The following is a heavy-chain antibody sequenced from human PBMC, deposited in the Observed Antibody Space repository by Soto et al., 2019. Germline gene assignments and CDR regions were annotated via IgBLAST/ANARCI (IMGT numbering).Heavy chain of an antibody. J-gene: IGHJ4*02. CDR1: GYTFTSYD. Sequence: ASVKVSCKASGYTFTSYDINWVRQATGQGLEWMGWMNPNSGNTGYAQKFQGRVTMTRNTSISTAYMELNSLRSEDTAVYYCARTRAATPPLDYWGQGTLVTVSS. CDR2: MNPNSGNT. CDR3: ARTRAATPPLDY. V-gene: IGHV1-8*01.